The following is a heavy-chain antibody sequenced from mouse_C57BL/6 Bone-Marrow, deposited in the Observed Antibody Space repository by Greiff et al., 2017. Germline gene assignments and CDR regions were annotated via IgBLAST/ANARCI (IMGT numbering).Heavy chain of an antibody. V-gene: IGHV1-64*01. CDR2: IHPNSGST. CDR3: ARGDYYGSSLDY. J-gene: IGHJ2*01. D-gene: IGHD1-1*01. CDR1: GYIFTSYW. Sequence: QVQLQQPGAELVKPGASVKLSCKASGYIFTSYWMHWVKQRPGQGLEWIGMIHPNSGSTNYNEKFKSKATLTVDKSSSTAYMQLSSLTSEDSAVYYCARGDYYGSSLDYWGQGTTLTVSS.